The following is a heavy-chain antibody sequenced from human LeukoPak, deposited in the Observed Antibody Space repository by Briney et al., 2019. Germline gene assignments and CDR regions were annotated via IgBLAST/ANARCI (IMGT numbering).Heavy chain of an antibody. J-gene: IGHJ4*02. D-gene: IGHD2-2*01. CDR3: AHRARYCSSTSCYDY. CDR1: GGTFSSYA. V-gene: IGHV1-69*01. Sequence: GSSVKVSCKASGGTFSSYAISWVRQAPGQGLEWMGGIIPIFGTANYAQKFQGRVTITADESTSTAYMELSSLRSEDTAVYYCAHRARYCSSTSCYDYWGQGTLVTVSS. CDR2: IIPIFGTA.